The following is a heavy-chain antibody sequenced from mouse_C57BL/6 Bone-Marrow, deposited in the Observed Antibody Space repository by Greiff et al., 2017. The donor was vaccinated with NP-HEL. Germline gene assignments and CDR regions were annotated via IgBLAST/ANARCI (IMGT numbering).Heavy chain of an antibody. Sequence: VQLQQSGAELVRPGASVKLSCTASGFNIKDDYMHWVKPRPEQGLEWIGWIDPENGDTEYASKFQGKATITADTSSTTAYLQRSSLTSEDTAVYYCTATTGGAKGDYYAMDYWGQGTAVTVSS. CDR2: IDPENGDT. D-gene: IGHD1-1*01. V-gene: IGHV14-4*01. J-gene: IGHJ4*01. CDR3: TATTGGAKGDYYAMDY. CDR1: GFNIKDDY.